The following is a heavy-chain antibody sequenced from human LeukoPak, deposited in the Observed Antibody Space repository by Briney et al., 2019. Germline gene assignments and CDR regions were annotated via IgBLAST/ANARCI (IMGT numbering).Heavy chain of an antibody. J-gene: IGHJ5*02. CDR3: ARGSRAPSLRWFDP. CDR1: GGXISSYY. Sequence: SETLSLTCTVSGGXISSYYCSWIRQPPGKGLEWIGYIYYSGSTNYNPSLKSRVTISVDTSKNQFSLKLSSVTAADTAVYYCARGSRAPSLRWFDPWGQGTLVTVSS. CDR2: IYYSGST. D-gene: IGHD3-10*01. V-gene: IGHV4-59*01.